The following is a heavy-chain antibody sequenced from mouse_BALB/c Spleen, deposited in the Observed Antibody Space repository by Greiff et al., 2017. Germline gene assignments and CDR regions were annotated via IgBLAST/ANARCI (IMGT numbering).Heavy chain of an antibody. D-gene: IGHD1-1*01. CDR3: ASGGYYGSGAFAY. Sequence: EVMLVESGGGLVQPGGSLKLSCAASGFTFSSYTMSWVRQTPEKRLEWVAYISNGGGSTYYPDTVKGRFTISRDNAKNTLYLQMDSLKSEDTAMYYCASGGYYGSGAFAYWGQGTLVTVSA. V-gene: IGHV5-12-2*01. CDR2: ISNGGGST. J-gene: IGHJ3*01. CDR1: GFTFSSYT.